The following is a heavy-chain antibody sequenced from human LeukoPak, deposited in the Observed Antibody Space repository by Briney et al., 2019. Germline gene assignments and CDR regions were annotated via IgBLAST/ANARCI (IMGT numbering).Heavy chain of an antibody. CDR3: ARRNYYDSSGYPKFFDY. V-gene: IGHV4-34*01. Sequence: PSETLSLTCAVYGGSFSGYYWSWIRQPPGKGLEWIGEINHSGSTNYNPPLKSRVTISVDTSKNQFSLKLSSVTAADTAVYYCARRNYYDSSGYPKFFDYWGQGTLVTVSS. CDR1: GGSFSGYY. J-gene: IGHJ4*02. CDR2: INHSGST. D-gene: IGHD3-22*01.